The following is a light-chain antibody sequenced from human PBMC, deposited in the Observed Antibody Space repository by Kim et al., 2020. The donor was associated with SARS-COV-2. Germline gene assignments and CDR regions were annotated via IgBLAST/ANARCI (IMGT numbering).Light chain of an antibody. CDR2: GTI. CDR3: QQYETSSWT. V-gene: IGKV3-20*01. CDR1: QTIDMTC. J-gene: IGKJ1*01. Sequence: SPVERVTLACRPSQTIDMTCLAWYQQKPGQAPRLLIYGTITRATGIPDRCRGRGSGTDFTLTISRLEPEDFAIYYCQQYETSSWTFGQGTKVDIK.